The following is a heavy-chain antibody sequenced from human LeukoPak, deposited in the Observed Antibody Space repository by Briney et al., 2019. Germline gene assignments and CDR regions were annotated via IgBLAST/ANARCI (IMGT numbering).Heavy chain of an antibody. Sequence: GGSLRLSCAASGFTFSSYSMHWVRQAPGKGLEWVSSISSSSSYIYYADSVKGRFTISRDNAKNSLYLQMNSLRAEDTAVYYCARNPVPAALLGWFDPWGQGTLVTVSS. CDR2: ISSSSSYI. CDR1: GFTFSSYS. D-gene: IGHD2-2*01. CDR3: ARNPVPAALLGWFDP. V-gene: IGHV3-21*01. J-gene: IGHJ5*02.